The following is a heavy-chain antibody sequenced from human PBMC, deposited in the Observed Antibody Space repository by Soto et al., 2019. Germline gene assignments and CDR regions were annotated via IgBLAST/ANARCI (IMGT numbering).Heavy chain of an antibody. Sequence: EVQLVESGGGLVQPGGSLKLSCATSGFTFSASAIYWVRQASGKGLEWIGRIRSKGNNYATAYTASVTDRFTISRDDSXXTAYLQMTSLKTDDTAVYYCYASRGIAVARDIIEYWGQGTKVTVSS. V-gene: IGHV3-73*01. CDR1: GFTFSASA. CDR2: IRSKGNNYAT. D-gene: IGHD6-19*01. J-gene: IGHJ4*02. CDR3: YASRGIAVARDIIEY.